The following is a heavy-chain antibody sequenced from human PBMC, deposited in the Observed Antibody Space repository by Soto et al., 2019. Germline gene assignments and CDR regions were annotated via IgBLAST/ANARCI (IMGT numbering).Heavy chain of an antibody. CDR2: INPNSGGST. D-gene: IGHD2-21*02. CDR1: GYTFTGYY. Sequence: ASVKVSCKASGYTFTGYYMHWVRQAPGQGLEWMGWINPNSGGSTSYAQKFHGRVTMTRDTSTSTVYMELSSLRSEDTAVYYCAIGCGGGCYSPEAFDIWVQGTMVTVSS. V-gene: IGHV1-46*01. CDR3: AIGCGGGCYSPEAFDI. J-gene: IGHJ3*02.